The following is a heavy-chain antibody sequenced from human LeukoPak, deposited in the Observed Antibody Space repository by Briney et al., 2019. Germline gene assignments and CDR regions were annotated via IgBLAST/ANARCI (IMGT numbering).Heavy chain of an antibody. D-gene: IGHD2-15*01. CDR2: ISWNSATI. J-gene: IGHJ4*02. CDR3: AQARKRYCSGATCYYFDY. Sequence: PGRSLRLSCAASGFTFDDYAMHWVRQAPGKGLEWVSGISWNSATIGNADSVKGRFTISRDSAKNSLYLQMDSLRSDDTALYYCAQARKRYCSGATCYYFDYWGQGTLVTVSS. CDR1: GFTFDDYA. V-gene: IGHV3-9*01.